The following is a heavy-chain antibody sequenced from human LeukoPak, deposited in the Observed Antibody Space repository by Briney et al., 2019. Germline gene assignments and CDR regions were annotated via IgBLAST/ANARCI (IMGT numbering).Heavy chain of an antibody. V-gene: IGHV3-30-3*01. Sequence: GGSLTLSCAASGFTFSSYAMHWVRQAPGKGLEWVAVISYDGSNKYYADSVKGRFTISRDNSKNTLYLQMNSLRAEDTAVYYCARGNPELYCSSTSCYRWIDNWFDPWGQGTLVTVSS. J-gene: IGHJ5*02. CDR1: GFTFSSYA. CDR3: ARGNPELYCSSTSCYRWIDNWFDP. CDR2: ISYDGSNK. D-gene: IGHD2-2*02.